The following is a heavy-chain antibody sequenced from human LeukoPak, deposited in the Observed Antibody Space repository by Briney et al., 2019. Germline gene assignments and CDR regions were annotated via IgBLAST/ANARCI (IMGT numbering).Heavy chain of an antibody. J-gene: IGHJ3*02. CDR1: GFTLSSYA. V-gene: IGHV3-23*01. CDR3: AKSGGDYYDSSGYDAFDI. CDR2: FSGCGGST. Sequence: GGSLSLSRAPSGFTLSSYAMSWVPQAPGKGLEWVSAFSGCGGSTYYAASAKGRFTISRDNSKQTLYLQMNSLRAEDTAVYYCAKSGGDYYDSSGYDAFDIWGQGTMVTVSS. D-gene: IGHD3-22*01.